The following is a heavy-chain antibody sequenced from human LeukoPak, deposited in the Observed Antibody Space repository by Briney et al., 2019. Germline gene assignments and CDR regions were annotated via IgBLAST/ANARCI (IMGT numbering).Heavy chain of an antibody. CDR1: GYTFTSYD. D-gene: IGHD4-17*01. J-gene: IGHJ5*02. CDR2: INPNSGGT. V-gene: IGHV1-2*02. Sequence: ASVKVSCKASGYTFTSYDINWVRQATGQGLEWMGWINPNSGGTNYAQRFQGRVTMTRDTSISTAYMELSRLKSDDTAVYYCARGASGVYTVTTSWFDPWGQGTLVTVSS. CDR3: ARGASGVYTVTTSWFDP.